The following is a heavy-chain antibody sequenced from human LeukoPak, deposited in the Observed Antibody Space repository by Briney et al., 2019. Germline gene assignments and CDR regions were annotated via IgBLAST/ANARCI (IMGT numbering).Heavy chain of an antibody. J-gene: IGHJ4*02. D-gene: IGHD4-11*01. CDR2: ISGSGGDT. CDR3: ADSNYWYPNDY. V-gene: IGHV3-23*01. Sequence: GGSLRLSCAASGFTFSSYAMRWVRQAPGKGLEWVSSISGSGGDTYYADSVKGRFTSSRDNSKNTLYLQMNSLRAEDTAVYYCADSNYWYPNDYWGQGTLVTVSS. CDR1: GFTFSSYA.